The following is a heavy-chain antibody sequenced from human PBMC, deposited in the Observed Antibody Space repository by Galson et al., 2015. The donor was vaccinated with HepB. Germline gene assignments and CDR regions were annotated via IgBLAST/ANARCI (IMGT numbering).Heavy chain of an antibody. J-gene: IGHJ4*02. D-gene: IGHD3-10*01. CDR2: ISGASSYI. V-gene: IGHV3-21*04. CDR3: ARVASDYGSGSYKAPPDY. Sequence: ALRLSCAASGFSFMRYTMTCVRQAPGNGVEWVSSISGASSYIYYSDSPKGRFTVSSDNAKHSLQLQMRSLTAGVTALYYCARVASDYGSGSYKAPPDYWGQGTLVTVSS. CDR1: GFSFMRYT.